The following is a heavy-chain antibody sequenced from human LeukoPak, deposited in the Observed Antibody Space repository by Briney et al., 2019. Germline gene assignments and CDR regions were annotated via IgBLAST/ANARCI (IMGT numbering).Heavy chain of an antibody. CDR1: GGTFSSYA. J-gene: IGHJ4*02. V-gene: IGHV1-69*05. Sequence: ASVKVSCKASGGTFSSYAISWVRQAPGQGLEWMGRIIPIFGTANYAQKSQGRVTITTDESTSTAYMELSSLRSEDTAVYYCARDRPGYGDYWFDYWGQGTLVTVSS. CDR3: ARDRPGYGDYWFDY. D-gene: IGHD4-17*01. CDR2: IIPIFGTA.